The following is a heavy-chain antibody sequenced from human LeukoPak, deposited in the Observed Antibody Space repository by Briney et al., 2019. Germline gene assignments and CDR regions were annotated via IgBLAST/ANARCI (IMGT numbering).Heavy chain of an antibody. D-gene: IGHD6-13*01. CDR2: IYHSGST. CDR1: GYSFSSGYY. Sequence: SETLSLTCAVSGYSFSSGYYWGWIRQPPGKGLEWIGSIYHSGSTYYNPSLKSRVTISVDTSKNQFSLELSSVTAADTAVYYCARLSQQLGDFDYWGQGTLVTVSS. V-gene: IGHV4-38-2*01. CDR3: ARLSQQLGDFDY. J-gene: IGHJ4*02.